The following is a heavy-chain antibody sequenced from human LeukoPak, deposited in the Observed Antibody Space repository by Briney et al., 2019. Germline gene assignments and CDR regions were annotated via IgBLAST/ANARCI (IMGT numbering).Heavy chain of an antibody. CDR3: ARGGSGSNMDV. CDR2: INHSGST. D-gene: IGHD6-13*01. J-gene: IGHJ6*03. Sequence: SETLSLTCAVYGGSFSGYYWSWIRQPPGKGLEWIGEINHSGSTNYNPSLKSRVTISVDTSKNQFSLKLSSVTAADTAGYYCARGGSGSNMDVWGKGTTVTVSS. CDR1: GGSFSGYY. V-gene: IGHV4-34*01.